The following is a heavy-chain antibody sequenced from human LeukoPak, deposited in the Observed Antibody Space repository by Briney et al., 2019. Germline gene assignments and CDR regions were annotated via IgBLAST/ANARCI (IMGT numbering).Heavy chain of an antibody. CDR3: ARAAYCGGDCYSPFDY. J-gene: IGHJ4*02. CDR1: GFTFSSYE. V-gene: IGHV3-48*03. CDR2: ISSSGSTI. Sequence: GGSLRLSCAASGFTFSSYEMNWVRQAPGKGLGWVSYISSSGSTIYYADSVKGRFTISRDNAKNSLYLQMNSLRAEDTAVYYCARAAYCGGDCYSPFDYWGQGTLVTVSS. D-gene: IGHD2-21*02.